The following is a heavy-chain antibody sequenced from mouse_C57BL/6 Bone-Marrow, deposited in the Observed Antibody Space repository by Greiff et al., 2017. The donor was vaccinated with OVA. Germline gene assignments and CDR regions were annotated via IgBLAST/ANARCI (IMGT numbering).Heavy chain of an antibody. D-gene: IGHD2-1*01. CDR2: IRSKSNNYAT. Sequence: GGLVQPKGSLKLSCAASGFSFNTYAMNWVRQAPGKGLEWVARIRSKSNNYATYYADSVKDRFTISRDDSESMLYLQMNNLKTEDTAMYYCVYGNYFAYWGQGTLVTVSA. J-gene: IGHJ3*01. CDR3: VYGNYFAY. CDR1: GFSFNTYA. V-gene: IGHV10-1*01.